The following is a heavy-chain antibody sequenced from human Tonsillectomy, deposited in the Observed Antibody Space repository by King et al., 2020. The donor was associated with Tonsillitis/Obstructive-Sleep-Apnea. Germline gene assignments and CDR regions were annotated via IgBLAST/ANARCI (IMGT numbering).Heavy chain of an antibody. CDR2: SRPYNGDT. D-gene: IGHD3-22*01. CDR3: ARDYYDRSGYYHDYFQH. V-gene: IGHV1-18*01. Sequence: VQLVESGAEVKKPGASVKVSCKASGYTFTNYDNTWVRQAPGQGLEWMGWSRPYNGDTNYAQKLQGRVTMTSDKSTSTAYMELKSLRSDDTAVYYCARDYYDRSGYYHDYFQHWGQGTLVTVSS. J-gene: IGHJ1*01. CDR1: GYTFTNYD.